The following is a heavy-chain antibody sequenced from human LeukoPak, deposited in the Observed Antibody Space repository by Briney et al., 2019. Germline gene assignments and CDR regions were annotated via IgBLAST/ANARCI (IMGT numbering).Heavy chain of an antibody. V-gene: IGHV3-74*01. D-gene: IGHD3-16*01. CDR2: ISTDGSST. CDR3: ARTRTLPIAGGFDA. Sequence: GGSLRLSCAASGFTFSSYWMHWVRHGPGKGLVWVSRISTDGSSTDYADSVKGRFTISRENAKNTLYLQMNSLRAEDTAVYYCARTRTLPIAGGFDAWGQGSLVTVSS. J-gene: IGHJ5*02. CDR1: GFTFSSYW.